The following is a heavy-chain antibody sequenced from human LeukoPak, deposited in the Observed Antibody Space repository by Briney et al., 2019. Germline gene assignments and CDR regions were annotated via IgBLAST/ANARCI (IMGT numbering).Heavy chain of an antibody. CDR1: GYTFTGYY. V-gene: IGHV1-2*02. Sequence: GASVKVSCKASGYTFTGYYMHWVRQAPGQGLEWMGWINPNSGGTNYAQKFQGRVTMTRDTSISTAYMELSRLRSDDTAVYYCARDPGSLLYWWRTYYFDYWGQGTLVTVSS. CDR3: ARDPGSLLYWWRTYYFDY. D-gene: IGHD2-8*02. CDR2: INPNSGGT. J-gene: IGHJ4*02.